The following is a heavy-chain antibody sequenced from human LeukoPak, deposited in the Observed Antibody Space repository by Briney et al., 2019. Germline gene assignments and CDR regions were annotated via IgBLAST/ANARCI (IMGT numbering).Heavy chain of an antibody. CDR1: GYSISSDYY. CDR3: ARVPGYSYGKIDY. Sequence: SETLSLTCTVSGYSISSDYYWGWIRQPPGKGLEWIGSIYHSGSTYYNPSLKSRVTISVDTSKNQFSLKLSSVTAADTAVYYCARVPGYSYGKIDYWGQGTLVTVSS. D-gene: IGHD5-18*01. J-gene: IGHJ4*02. V-gene: IGHV4-38-2*02. CDR2: IYHSGST.